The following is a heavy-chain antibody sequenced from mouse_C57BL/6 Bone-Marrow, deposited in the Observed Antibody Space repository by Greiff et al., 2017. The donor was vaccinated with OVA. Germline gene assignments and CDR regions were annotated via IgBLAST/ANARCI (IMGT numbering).Heavy chain of an antibody. V-gene: IGHV14-2*01. D-gene: IGHD2-1*01. J-gene: IGHJ4*01. Sequence: VQLQQSGAELVKPGASVKLSCTASGYNIKDYNMHWVKQRTEQGLEWIGRIDPEDGETKYAPKFQGKATITADTSSNTAYLQLSSLTSEDTAVYYCEGIYYGNYYAMDYWGQGTSVTVSS. CDR2: IDPEDGET. CDR1: GYNIKDYN. CDR3: EGIYYGNYYAMDY.